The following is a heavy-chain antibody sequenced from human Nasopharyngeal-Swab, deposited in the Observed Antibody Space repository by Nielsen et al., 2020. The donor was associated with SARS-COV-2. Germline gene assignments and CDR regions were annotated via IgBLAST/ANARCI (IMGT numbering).Heavy chain of an antibody. D-gene: IGHD3-16*01. V-gene: IGHV3-21*01. CDR3: ARGGVRSYWFDP. Sequence: GGSLRLSCEASGFTFSSYSMNWVRQAPGKGLEWVSSISSSSSYIYYADSVKGRFTISRDNAKNSLYLQMNSLRAEDTGVYYCARGGVRSYWFDPWGQGTRVTVSS. CDR1: GFTFSSYS. J-gene: IGHJ5*02. CDR2: ISSSSSYI.